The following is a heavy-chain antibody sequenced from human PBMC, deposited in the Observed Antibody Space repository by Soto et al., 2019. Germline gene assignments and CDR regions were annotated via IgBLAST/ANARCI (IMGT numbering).Heavy chain of an antibody. J-gene: IGHJ5*02. D-gene: IGHD6-6*01. Sequence: EVQLLESGGGLVQPGGSLRLSCAASGFTFTTNAMSWVLQAPVKGLEWVSAISGSAGRTYYADSVKGRFTISRDNSKNVLSLQIIILRAEDTSGYYCVKIWDTTFRSSYHWGQGTLVSVYS. CDR3: VKIWDTTFRSSYH. CDR1: GFTFTTNA. V-gene: IGHV3-23*01. CDR2: ISGSAGRT.